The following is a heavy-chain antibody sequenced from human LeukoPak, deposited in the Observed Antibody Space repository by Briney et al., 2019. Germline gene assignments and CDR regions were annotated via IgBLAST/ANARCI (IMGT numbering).Heavy chain of an antibody. CDR3: ARDGPDRAAWFDP. CDR2: ISDYNGNT. D-gene: IGHD3-22*01. J-gene: IGHJ5*02. Sequence: ASVKVSRKASGYTFSSYGISWVRQAPGQGLEWMGWISDYNGNTNYARKVQGRVTMTTDPFTSTAYMELRSLRSDDAAVYYCARDGPDRAAWFDPWGQGTLVTVSS. V-gene: IGHV1-18*01. CDR1: GYTFSSYG.